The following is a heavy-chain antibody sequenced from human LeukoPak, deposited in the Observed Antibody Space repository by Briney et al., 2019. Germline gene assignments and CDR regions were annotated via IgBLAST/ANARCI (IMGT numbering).Heavy chain of an antibody. Sequence: PSETLSLTCTVSGGSISSYYWSWIRQPPGKGLEWIGYIYYSGSTNYNPSLKSRVTISVDTSKNQFSLKLSSVTAADTAVYHCARGAGTGDYYDSSGYFDAFDIWGQGTMVTVSS. D-gene: IGHD3-22*01. V-gene: IGHV4-59*01. J-gene: IGHJ3*02. CDR2: IYYSGST. CDR3: ARGAGTGDYYDSSGYFDAFDI. CDR1: GGSISSYY.